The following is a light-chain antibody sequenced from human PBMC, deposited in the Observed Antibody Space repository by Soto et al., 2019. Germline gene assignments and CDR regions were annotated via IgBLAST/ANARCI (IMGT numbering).Light chain of an antibody. J-gene: IGKJ1*01. Sequence: DIQMTQSPSTLSASVGDRVTITCRASQSISYWLAWYQQKRGKAPKLLIQKASSLESGVPSRFSGSGYGTEFTLTISSLQPDDFATYYCQQYNTYSRTFGQGTKV. CDR3: QQYNTYSRT. CDR2: KAS. CDR1: QSISYW. V-gene: IGKV1-5*03.